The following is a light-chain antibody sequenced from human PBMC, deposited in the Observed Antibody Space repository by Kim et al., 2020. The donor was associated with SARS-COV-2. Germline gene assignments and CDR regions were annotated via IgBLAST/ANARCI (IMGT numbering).Light chain of an antibody. CDR1: QNVRSGY. CDR3: QQYTSSPIT. CDR2: DTS. J-gene: IGKJ5*01. V-gene: IGKV3-20*01. Sequence: SPGERATLSGRASQNVRSGYLAWYQQKPGQAPRLLMYDTSSRATGIPDRFSGSGSGTDFTLTISRLEPDDFAVYYCQQYTSSPITFGQGTRLEIK.